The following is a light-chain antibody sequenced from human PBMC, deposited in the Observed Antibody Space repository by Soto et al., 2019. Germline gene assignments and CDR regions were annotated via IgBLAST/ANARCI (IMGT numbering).Light chain of an antibody. CDR3: QVWDSSNRGV. CDR2: DDR. V-gene: IGLV3-21*02. CDR1: NIGSKS. Sequence: SELTQAPSVSVAPGQTARITCGGNNIGSKSVHWYQQKPGQAPVLVVYDDRDRPSGIPERFSGSNSGNTATLTITRVEAVDEADYYCQVWDSSNRGVFGGGTKLTVL. J-gene: IGLJ3*02.